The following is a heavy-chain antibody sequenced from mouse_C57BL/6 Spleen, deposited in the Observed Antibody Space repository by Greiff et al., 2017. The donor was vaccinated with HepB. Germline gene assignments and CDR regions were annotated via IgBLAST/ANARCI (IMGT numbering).Heavy chain of an antibody. CDR1: GYAFSSSW. D-gene: IGHD2-4*01. J-gene: IGHJ1*03. CDR2: IYPGDGDT. CDR3: ARYYDYDDWYFDV. Sequence: VQLQQSGPELVKPGASVKISCKASGYAFSSSWMNWVKQRPGKGLEWIGRIYPGDGDTNYNGKFKGKATLTADKSSSTAYMQLSSLTSEDSAVYFCARYYDYDDWYFDVWGTRTTVTVSS. V-gene: IGHV1-82*01.